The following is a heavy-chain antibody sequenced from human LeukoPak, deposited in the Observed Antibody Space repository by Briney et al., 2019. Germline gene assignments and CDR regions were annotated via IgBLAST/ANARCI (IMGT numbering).Heavy chain of an antibody. J-gene: IGHJ4*02. CDR2: ISGSGGST. D-gene: IGHD3-9*01. V-gene: IGHV3-23*01. CDR3: AKEHSILRYFDWLPRAFDY. CDR1: GFTFSTYN. Sequence: PGGSLRLSCAASGFTFSTYNMNWVRHAPGKGLEWVSAISGSGGSTYYADSVKGRFTISRDNSKNTLYLQMNSLRAEDTAVYYCAKEHSILRYFDWLPRAFDYWGQGTLVTVSS.